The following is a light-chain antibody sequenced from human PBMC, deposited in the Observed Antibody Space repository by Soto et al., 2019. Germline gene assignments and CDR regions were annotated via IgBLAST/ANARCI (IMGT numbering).Light chain of an antibody. V-gene: IGKV3-20*01. CDR2: GAS. CDR3: QHYGSLVLT. J-gene: IGKJ4*01. CDR1: QSVSSSY. Sequence: EIVLTHSPGTLSLSPGERATLSCRASQSVSSSYLAGYQQKPGQAPRLLIYGASSRATGIPDRFSGSGSGTDFTLTISRLEPEDFAVYYCQHYGSLVLTFGGGTKVEIK.